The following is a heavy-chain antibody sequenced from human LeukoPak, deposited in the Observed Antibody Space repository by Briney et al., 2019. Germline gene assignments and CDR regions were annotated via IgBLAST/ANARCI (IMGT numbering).Heavy chain of an antibody. CDR2: ISGGGDIT. CDR3: VREDTPATANY. Sequence: GGSLRLSCSASGFVFSIYTMYWVRQTPGKGLEWVSAISGGGDITYYADSVTGRFTISRDNSKDTLFLQMHSLRPGDTAVYYCVREDTPATANYWGQGTLVTISS. V-gene: IGHV3-23*01. CDR1: GFVFSIYT. D-gene: IGHD2-21*02. J-gene: IGHJ4*02.